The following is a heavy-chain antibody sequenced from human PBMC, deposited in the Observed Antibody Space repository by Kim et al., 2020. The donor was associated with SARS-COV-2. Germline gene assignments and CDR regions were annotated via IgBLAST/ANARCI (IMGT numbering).Heavy chain of an antibody. J-gene: IGHJ4*02. CDR2: ISYDGSNK. CDR3: AKGEVYDILTGFDY. Sequence: GGSLRLSCAASGFTFSSYGMHWVRQAPGKGLEWVAVISYDGSNKYYADSVKGRFTISRDNSKNTLYLQMNSLRAEDTAVYYCAKGEVYDILTGFDYWGQGTLVTVSS. V-gene: IGHV3-30*18. CDR1: GFTFSSYG. D-gene: IGHD3-9*01.